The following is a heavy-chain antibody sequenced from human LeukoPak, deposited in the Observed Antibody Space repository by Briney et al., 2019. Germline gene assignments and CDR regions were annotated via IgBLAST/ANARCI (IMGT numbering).Heavy chain of an antibody. J-gene: IGHJ6*02. CDR1: GFTFDDYA. CDR3: AKDITMVRGVTEDYYYYGMDV. CDR2: ISGDGGST. V-gene: IGHV3-43*02. Sequence: GGSLRLSCAASGFTFDDYAMHWVRQAPGKGLEWVSLISGDGGSTYYADSVKGRFTIPRDNSKNSLYLQMNSLRTEDTALYYCAKDITMVRGVTEDYYYYGMDVWGQGTTVTVSS. D-gene: IGHD3-10*01.